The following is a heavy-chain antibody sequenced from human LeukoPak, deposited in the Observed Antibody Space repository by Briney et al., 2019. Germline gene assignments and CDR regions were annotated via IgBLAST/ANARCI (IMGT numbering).Heavy chain of an antibody. V-gene: IGHV4-4*07. J-gene: IGHJ6*03. CDR1: GGSISSYY. CDR3: ASSRGSPSYYYYYYMDV. D-gene: IGHD3-16*01. Sequence: SETLSLTCTDSGGSISSYYWSWIRQPAGKGLEWIGRIYTSGSTNYNPSLKSRVTISVDTSKNQFSLKLSSVTAADTAVYYCASSRGSPSYYYYYYMDVWGKGTTVTVSS. CDR2: IYTSGST.